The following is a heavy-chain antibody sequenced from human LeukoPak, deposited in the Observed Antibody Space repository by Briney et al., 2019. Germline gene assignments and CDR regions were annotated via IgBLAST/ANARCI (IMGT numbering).Heavy chain of an antibody. J-gene: IGHJ4*02. CDR1: GFTFNNYY. V-gene: IGHV3-23*01. D-gene: IGHD3-10*01. Sequence: GGSLRLSCVASGFTFNNYYMTWVRQAPGKGLECASTIGGSDGSTYYADSVKGRFTISRDNAKNTQSLQMSSLRTEDTAIYYCVKDRYVARGDYLDFWGQGTLVTVSS. CDR2: IGGSDGST. CDR3: VKDRYVARGDYLDF.